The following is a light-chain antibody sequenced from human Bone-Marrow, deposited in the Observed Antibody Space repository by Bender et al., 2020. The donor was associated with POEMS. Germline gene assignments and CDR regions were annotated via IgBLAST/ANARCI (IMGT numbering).Light chain of an antibody. Sequence: QSVLTQPPSVSGTPGQRVTISCSGSSSNIGSQYVYWYQQLPGTAPRLLIYKTNQWPSGVPDRFSGSKSGTSASLAISGLRSEDEADYYCAAWDDSLNGWVFGGGTKLTVL. V-gene: IGLV1-47*01. CDR2: KTN. CDR3: AAWDDSLNGWV. CDR1: SSNIGSQY. J-gene: IGLJ3*02.